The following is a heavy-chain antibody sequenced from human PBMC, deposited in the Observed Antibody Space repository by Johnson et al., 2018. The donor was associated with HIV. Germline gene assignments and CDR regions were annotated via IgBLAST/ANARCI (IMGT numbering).Heavy chain of an antibody. CDR3: AKGLGWELLTHDAFDI. CDR1: GFSVSSKY. D-gene: IGHD1-26*01. CDR2: ISWDGGST. V-gene: IGHV3-43D*03. Sequence: VQLVESGGGLVQPGGSLRLSCAASGFSVSSKYMSWVRQAPGKGLEWVSLISWDGGSTYYADSVKGRFTISRDNSKNSLYLQMNSLRAEDTALYYCAKGLGWELLTHDAFDIWGKGTMVTVSS. J-gene: IGHJ3*02.